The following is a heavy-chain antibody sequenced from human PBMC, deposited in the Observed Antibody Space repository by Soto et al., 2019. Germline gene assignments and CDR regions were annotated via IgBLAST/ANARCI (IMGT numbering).Heavy chain of an antibody. J-gene: IGHJ3*02. CDR3: ARDLLYSSRSTVRFDI. Sequence: QVQLVQSGTEVKKPGASVKVSCKASGYTFTNYGISWVRQAPGQGLEWLAWINTYNGHTNYAQKLQGRVTLTTDTTASTAYMEPRSLRSDDTAVYYCARDLLYSSRSTVRFDIWGQGTMVTVSS. CDR2: INTYNGHT. V-gene: IGHV1-18*01. D-gene: IGHD6-13*01. CDR1: GYTFTNYG.